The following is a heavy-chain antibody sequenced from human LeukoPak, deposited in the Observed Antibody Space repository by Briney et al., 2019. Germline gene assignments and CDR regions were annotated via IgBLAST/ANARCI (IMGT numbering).Heavy chain of an antibody. J-gene: IGHJ4*02. CDR2: IYYSGST. CDR1: GGSFSGYY. Sequence: PSETLSLTCAVYGGSFSGYYWSWIRQPPGKGLEWIGYIYYSGSTNYNPSLKSRVTISVDTSKNQSSLKLSSVTAADTAVYYCARRDIAAAGTFDYWGQGTLVTVSS. V-gene: IGHV4-59*01. CDR3: ARRDIAAAGTFDY. D-gene: IGHD6-13*01.